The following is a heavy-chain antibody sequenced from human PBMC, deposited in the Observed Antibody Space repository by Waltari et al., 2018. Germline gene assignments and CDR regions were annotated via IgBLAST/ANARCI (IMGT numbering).Heavy chain of an antibody. V-gene: IGHV4-31*03. CDR1: GGSISSGGYY. D-gene: IGHD2-15*01. J-gene: IGHJ4*02. Sequence: QVQLQESGPGLVKPSQTLSLTCTVSGGSISSGGYYCRWIRQHPGKGLEWIGYIYYSGSTYYNPSLKSRVTISVDTSKNQFSLKLSSVTAADTAVYYCARDRARVVVAARYFDYWGQGTLVTVSS. CDR2: IYYSGST. CDR3: ARDRARVVVAARYFDY.